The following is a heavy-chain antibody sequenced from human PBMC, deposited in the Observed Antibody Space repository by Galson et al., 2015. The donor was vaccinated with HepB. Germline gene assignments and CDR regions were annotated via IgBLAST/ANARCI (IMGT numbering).Heavy chain of an antibody. CDR3: VRDMWHYDNSGPPH. V-gene: IGHV3-7*01. CDR2: IKKDGREK. D-gene: IGHD3-22*01. Sequence: SLRLSCAASGFIFSNYWMSWVRQAPGKGLEWVANIKKDGREKYYVDSVVGRFTISRDNAKNTVYLQMSSLRAEDTAVYYCVRDMWHYDNSGPPHWGQGTLVTVSS. J-gene: IGHJ1*01. CDR1: GFIFSNYW.